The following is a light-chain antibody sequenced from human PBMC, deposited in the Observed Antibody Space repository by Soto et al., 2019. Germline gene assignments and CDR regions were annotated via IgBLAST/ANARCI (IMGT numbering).Light chain of an antibody. V-gene: IGLV2-14*01. Sequence: QSVLTQPDSVSGSPGQSITISCTGTSSDVGGYNYVSWYQQHPGKAPKLMIYEGSKRPSGVSNRFSGSKSGNTASLTISGLQAEDEAEYYCSSYTSSSTGVFGGGTQLTVL. CDR1: SSDVGGYNY. CDR2: EGS. CDR3: SSYTSSSTGV. J-gene: IGLJ3*02.